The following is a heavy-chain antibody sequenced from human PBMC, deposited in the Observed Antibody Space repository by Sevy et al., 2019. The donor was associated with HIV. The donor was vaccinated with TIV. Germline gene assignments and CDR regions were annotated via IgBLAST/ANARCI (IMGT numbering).Heavy chain of an antibody. J-gene: IGHJ6*02. V-gene: IGHV3-11*01. CDR2: ISTSGTTI. CDR1: GFIFSNYY. D-gene: IGHD4-17*01. CDR3: ARAEEVADYPSYYFYGMDV. Sequence: GGSLRLSCAASGFIFSNYYMSWIRQAPGKGLEWVSYISTSGTTIFYADSVKGRFTISRDNAKNSLYLQMNILRAEDTAVYFCARAEEVADYPSYYFYGMDVWGQGTTVTVSS.